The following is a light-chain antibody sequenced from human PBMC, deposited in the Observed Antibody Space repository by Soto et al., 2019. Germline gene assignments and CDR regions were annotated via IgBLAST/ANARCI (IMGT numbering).Light chain of an antibody. V-gene: IGKV1-5*01. CDR3: QQYSSYSS. CDR1: QSISGW. CDR2: DAS. J-gene: IGKJ2*01. Sequence: DIQMTQSPSTLSASVGDRVTITCRASQSISGWLAWYQQKPGKAPNLLISDASSLESGVPSRFSGSGSGTEFTLTISGMQPDDFATYYCQQYSSYSSFGQGTKLEIK.